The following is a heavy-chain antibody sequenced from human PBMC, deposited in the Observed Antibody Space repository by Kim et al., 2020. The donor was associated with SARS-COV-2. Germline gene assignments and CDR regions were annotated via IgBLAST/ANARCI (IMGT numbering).Heavy chain of an antibody. CDR1: GFTFGTYD. CDR2: IGADGVKI. D-gene: IGHD5-12*01. J-gene: IGHJ4*02. Sequence: GGSLRLSCAASGFTFGTYDMSWVRQAPGKGLEWVSIIGADGVKIYYVDSVQGRFTISRDNSKNTLYLQMNSLRVEDTAIYYCAKGGHLDYWGQGTLVTVSP. CDR3: AKGGHLDY. V-gene: IGHV3-23*01.